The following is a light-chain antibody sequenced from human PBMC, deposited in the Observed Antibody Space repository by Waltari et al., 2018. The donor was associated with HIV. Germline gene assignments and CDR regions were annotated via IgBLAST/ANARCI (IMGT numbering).Light chain of an antibody. CDR3: QQYYNWPRT. Sequence: EIVLTQSPATLSVSPGERATLSCRASQSVSSNLAWYQQQPGQAPRLLIYGASTRATGIPAKFSGSGSGTEFTLTISSLQSEDLAVYYCQQYYNWPRTFGQGTKVEIK. CDR1: QSVSSN. CDR2: GAS. V-gene: IGKV3-15*01. J-gene: IGKJ1*01.